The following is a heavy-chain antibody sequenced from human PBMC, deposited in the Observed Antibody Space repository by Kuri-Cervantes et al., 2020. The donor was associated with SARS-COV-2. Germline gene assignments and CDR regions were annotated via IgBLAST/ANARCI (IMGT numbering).Heavy chain of an antibody. Sequence: ESLKISCTVSGGSISSSSYYWGWIRQPPGKGLEWIGSIYYSGSTYYNPSLKSRVTISVDTSKNQFSLKLSSVTAADTAVYYCARLPRYSTLESSPDCWGQGTLVTVSS. D-gene: IGHD5/OR15-5a*01. CDR2: IYYSGST. CDR3: ARLPRYSTLESSPDC. CDR1: GGSISSSSYY. V-gene: IGHV4-39*01. J-gene: IGHJ4*02.